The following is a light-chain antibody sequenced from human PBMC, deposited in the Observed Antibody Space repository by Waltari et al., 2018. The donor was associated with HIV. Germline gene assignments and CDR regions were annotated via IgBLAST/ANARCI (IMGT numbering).Light chain of an antibody. CDR3: QRYNSAQWT. V-gene: IGKV1-27*01. J-gene: IGKJ1*01. Sequence: DIQMTQSPSSLSASVGDSVTITCRASQGIDNYLAWYQQKPGKVPKLLIYAASTLQSGVPSRFSGSGSGTAFTLTISSLQPEDVATYYCQRYNSAQWTFGHGTKVEIK. CDR1: QGIDNY. CDR2: AAS.